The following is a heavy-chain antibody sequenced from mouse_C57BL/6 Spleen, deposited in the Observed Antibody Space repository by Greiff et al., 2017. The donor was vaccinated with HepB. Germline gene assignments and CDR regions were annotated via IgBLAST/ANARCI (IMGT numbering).Heavy chain of an antibody. CDR3: ARRPTTVVAKDYAMDY. J-gene: IGHJ4*01. CDR2: ISSGSSTI. Sequence: EVKLVESGGGLVKPGGSLKLSCAASGFTFSDYGMHWVRQAPEKGLEWVAYISSGSSTIYYADTVKGRFTISRDNAKNTLFLQMTSLRSADTAMYYCARRPTTVVAKDYAMDYWGQGTSVTVSS. CDR1: GFTFSDYG. D-gene: IGHD1-1*01. V-gene: IGHV5-17*01.